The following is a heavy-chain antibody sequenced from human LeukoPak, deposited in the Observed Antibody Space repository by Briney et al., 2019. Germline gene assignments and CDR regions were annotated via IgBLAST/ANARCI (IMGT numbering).Heavy chain of an antibody. J-gene: IGHJ3*01. CDR2: ISAYNGNT. CDR3: ARLFDTTGYTHDAFDV. D-gene: IGHD3-22*01. CDR1: GYTFSTYG. Sequence: GASVKVSSKASGYTFSTYGINWVRQAPGQGLEWMGWISAYNGNTNYAQKFQGRVTMTTDRSTSTAYMELRSLRSDDTAVYYCARLFDTTGYTHDAFDVWGQGTMVTVSS. V-gene: IGHV1-18*01.